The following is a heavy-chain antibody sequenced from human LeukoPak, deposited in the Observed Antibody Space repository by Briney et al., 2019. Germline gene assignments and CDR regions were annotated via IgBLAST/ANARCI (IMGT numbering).Heavy chain of an antibody. CDR2: MWHDGSEK. CDR3: ARDLVPAQRRWFGELW. CDR1: EFTFSSYG. V-gene: IGHV3-33*01. D-gene: IGHD3-10*01. Sequence: GGSLRLSCVGSEFTFSSYGMHWVRQAPGKGLEWVAVMWHDGSEKYYADSVKGRFTISRDNSKNTLYLQMNSLRAEDTAVYYCARDLVPAQRRWFGELWWGQGTLVIVSS. J-gene: IGHJ4*02.